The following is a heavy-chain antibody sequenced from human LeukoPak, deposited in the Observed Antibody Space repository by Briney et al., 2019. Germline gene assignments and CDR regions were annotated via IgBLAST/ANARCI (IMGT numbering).Heavy chain of an antibody. CDR3: AREVTSDSSGYDAFLI. D-gene: IGHD3-22*01. V-gene: IGHV3-48*03. Sequence: GGSLRLSCTASGFSFSNYEMDWVRQAPGKWLEWVSYISSSGGTIFYADSVKGRFTISRDNAKNSMYLQMSSLRAEDTAVYYCAREVTSDSSGYDAFLIWGQGTPVTVSS. CDR2: ISSSGGTI. CDR1: GFSFSNYE. J-gene: IGHJ3*02.